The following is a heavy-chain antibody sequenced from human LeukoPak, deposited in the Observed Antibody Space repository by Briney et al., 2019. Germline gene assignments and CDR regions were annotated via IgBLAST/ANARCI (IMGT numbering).Heavy chain of an antibody. CDR3: ARVRPHPIIDV. V-gene: IGHV3-53*01. CDR1: GFTVSSSY. D-gene: IGHD6-6*01. J-gene: IGHJ6*03. Sequence: GGSLRLSYAACGFTVSSSYMSWVRQAPGKGLEWVSVIYTGGSTYYADSVKGRFTISRDNSKNTLYLQMNSLRAEDTAVYYCARVRPHPIIDVWGKGTTVTVSS. CDR2: IYTGGST.